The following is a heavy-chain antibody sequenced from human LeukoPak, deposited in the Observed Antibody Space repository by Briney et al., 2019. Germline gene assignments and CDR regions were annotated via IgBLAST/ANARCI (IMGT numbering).Heavy chain of an antibody. J-gene: IGHJ3*02. Sequence: ASVKVSCKASGYSFLSIPMSWVRQAPGQGLEWMGWITAYNDNTHYVQKFQGRVTMTTDTLTTTAYMELTSLRPDDTAMYYCASSSRHDYGDGFGIWGQGTMVTVSS. CDR1: GYSFLSIP. CDR2: ITAYNDNT. D-gene: IGHD4/OR15-4a*01. CDR3: ASSSRHDYGDGFGI. V-gene: IGHV1-18*01.